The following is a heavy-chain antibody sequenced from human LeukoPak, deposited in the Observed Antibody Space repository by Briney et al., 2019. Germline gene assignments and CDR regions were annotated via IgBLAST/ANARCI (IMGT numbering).Heavy chain of an antibody. V-gene: IGHV4-59*08. Sequence: PETLVPHLHCFWWLHQELLLELDPAAPREGTGVDWVHLLRWEHHLQPLLKSRVTLSIDTSKNQFSLKLNSVTAADTAVYYCASGERGYSYGPLDYWGQGTLVTVSS. CDR1: WLHQELL. CDR2: LLRWEH. J-gene: IGHJ4*02. D-gene: IGHD5-18*01. CDR3: ASGERGYSYGPLDY.